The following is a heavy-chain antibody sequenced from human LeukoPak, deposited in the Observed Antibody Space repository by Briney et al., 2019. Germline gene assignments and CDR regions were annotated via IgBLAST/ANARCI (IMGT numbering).Heavy chain of an antibody. Sequence: GGSLRLSCAASDFSFSYVWMSWVRQAPGKGLEWVARIKSNVDGGARDYAEFVKGRITISRDDSKRILYLQMNSLKTEDTAIYFCTTGGDVLVAGTRAFDVWGQGTMVTVSS. J-gene: IGHJ3*01. D-gene: IGHD6-19*01. CDR3: TTGGDVLVAGTRAFDV. CDR1: DFSFSYVW. CDR2: IKSNVDGGAR. V-gene: IGHV3-15*01.